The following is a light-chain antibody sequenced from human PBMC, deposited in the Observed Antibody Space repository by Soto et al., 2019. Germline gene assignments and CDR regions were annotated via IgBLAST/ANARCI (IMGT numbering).Light chain of an antibody. J-gene: IGKJ4*01. V-gene: IGKV1-39*01. CDR2: AAS. CDR3: QQIYSTPPT. Sequence: IQMTHSPSSLSASVGDRVTITCRASQSISSYLNWYQQKPGKAPKLLIYAASSLQSGVPSRFSGSGSGTDFTLTISSLQPEDFATYYCQQIYSTPPTFGGGTKV. CDR1: QSISSY.